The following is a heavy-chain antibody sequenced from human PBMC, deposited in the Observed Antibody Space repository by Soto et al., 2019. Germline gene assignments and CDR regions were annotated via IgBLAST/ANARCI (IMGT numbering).Heavy chain of an antibody. D-gene: IGHD3-3*02. V-gene: IGHV1-69*02. J-gene: IGHJ6*03. Sequence: ASVKVSCKASGGTFSSYTISWVRQAPGQGLEWMGRIIPILGIANYAQKFQGRVTITADKSTSTAYMDLSSLRSEDTAVYYCARSIRGNGYYMDVWGKGTTVTVSS. CDR1: GGTFSSYT. CDR2: IIPILGIA. CDR3: ARSIRGNGYYMDV.